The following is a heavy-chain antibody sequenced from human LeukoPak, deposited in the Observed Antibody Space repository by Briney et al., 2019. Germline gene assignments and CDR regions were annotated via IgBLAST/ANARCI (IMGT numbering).Heavy chain of an antibody. J-gene: IGHJ3*02. V-gene: IGHV1-46*01. CDR1: GYTFTSYY. Sequence: ASVKVSCKASGYTFTSYYMHWVRQAPGQGLEWMGIINPSGGSTSYAQKFQGRVTMTRDTSTSTAYMELRSLRSDDTAVYYCARGGSVTVPTTAFDIWGQGTMVTVSS. D-gene: IGHD4-17*01. CDR3: ARGGSVTVPTTAFDI. CDR2: INPSGGST.